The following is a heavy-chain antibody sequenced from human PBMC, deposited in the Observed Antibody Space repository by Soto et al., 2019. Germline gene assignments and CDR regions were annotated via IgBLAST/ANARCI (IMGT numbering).Heavy chain of an antibody. Sequence: GSLRLSCEASGFVFTNFWMHWVRHVPGKGLVWVARIDTSGHSTNYAESVKGRFTISRDNAKNTVSLQMNSLRAEDTGVYYCAKDSWYFDLWSQGSQVTVSS. V-gene: IGHV3-74*01. CDR1: GFVFTNFW. CDR3: AKDSWYFDL. CDR2: IDTSGHST. J-gene: IGHJ4*02. D-gene: IGHD6-13*01.